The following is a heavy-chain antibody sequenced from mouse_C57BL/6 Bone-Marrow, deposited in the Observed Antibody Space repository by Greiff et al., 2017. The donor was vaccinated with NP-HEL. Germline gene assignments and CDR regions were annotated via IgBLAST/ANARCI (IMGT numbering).Heavy chain of an antibody. Sequence: EVKLVESGGGLVKPGGSLKLSCAASGFTFSDYGMHWVRQAPEKGLEWVAYISSGSSTIYYADTVKGRFTISRDNAKNTLFLQMTSLRSEDTAMYYCARDSNYVQIFAYWGQGTLVTVSA. CDR1: GFTFSDYG. V-gene: IGHV5-17*01. J-gene: IGHJ3*01. CDR2: ISSGSSTI. D-gene: IGHD2-5*01. CDR3: ARDSNYVQIFAY.